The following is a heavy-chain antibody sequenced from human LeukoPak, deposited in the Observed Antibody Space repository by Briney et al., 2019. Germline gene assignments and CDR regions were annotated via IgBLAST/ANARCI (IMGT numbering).Heavy chain of an antibody. CDR3: ATMKQLWSSDDDY. D-gene: IGHD5-18*01. V-gene: IGHV3-21*04. CDR1: GFTFSSYS. Sequence: PGGSLRLSCAASGFTFSSYSMNWVRQAPGKGLEWVSSISSSSSYIYYADSVKGRFTISRDNAKNSLYLQMNSLRAEDTAVYYCATMKQLWSSDDDYWGQGTLVTVSS. CDR2: ISSSSSYI. J-gene: IGHJ4*02.